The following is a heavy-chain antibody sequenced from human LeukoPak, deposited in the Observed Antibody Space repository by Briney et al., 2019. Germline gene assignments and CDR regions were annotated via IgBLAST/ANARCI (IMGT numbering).Heavy chain of an antibody. V-gene: IGHV4-61*02. CDR1: GGSISSGSYY. Sequence: PSQTLSLTCTVSGGSISSGSYYWSWIRQPAGKGLEWIGRIYTSGSTNYNPSLKSRVTMSVDTSKNQFSLKLSSVTAADTAVYYCARDYSLYCSSTSCAYWYFDLWGRGTLVTVSS. J-gene: IGHJ2*01. D-gene: IGHD2-2*01. CDR2: IYTSGST. CDR3: ARDYSLYCSSTSCAYWYFDL.